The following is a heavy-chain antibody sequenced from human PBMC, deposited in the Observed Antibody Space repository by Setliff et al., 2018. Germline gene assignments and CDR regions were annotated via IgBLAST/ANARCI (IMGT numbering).Heavy chain of an antibody. V-gene: IGHV3-74*03. D-gene: IGHD3-3*01. CDR3: ARDRGMDYDFWSGYYYAWFDP. CDR1: GFIFSGYW. J-gene: IGHJ5*02. Sequence: PGGSLRLSCAASGFIFSGYWMHWVRQAPGKGLMWVSRMHSDDRSITYADSVKGRFTISRDNAKNMLYLQMNSLRAEDTAVYYCARDRGMDYDFWSGYYYAWFDPWGQGTLVTVSS. CDR2: MHSDDRSI.